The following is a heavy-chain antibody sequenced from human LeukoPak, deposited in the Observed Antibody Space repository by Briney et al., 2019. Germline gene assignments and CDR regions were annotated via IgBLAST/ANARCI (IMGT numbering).Heavy chain of an antibody. Sequence: ASVKVSCKASGATFSSYAVSWVRQAPGQGLEWMGGIIPIFGTANYAQKFQGRVTITADESTSTAYMELSSLRSEDTAVYYCARDPGYGSVAPWGQGTLVTVSS. J-gene: IGHJ5*02. V-gene: IGHV1-69*13. CDR2: IIPIFGTA. CDR1: GATFSSYA. D-gene: IGHD3-10*01. CDR3: ARDPGYGSVAP.